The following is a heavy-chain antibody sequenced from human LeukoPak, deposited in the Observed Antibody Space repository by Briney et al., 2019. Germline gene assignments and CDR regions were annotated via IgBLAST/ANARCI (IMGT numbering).Heavy chain of an antibody. D-gene: IGHD1-26*01. J-gene: IGHJ4*02. CDR1: GDSISSYY. V-gene: IGHV4-38-2*02. CDR2: IYHSGST. Sequence: PSETLSLTCTVSGDSISSYYWSWIRQPPGKGLEWIGSIYHSGSTYYNRSLKSRVTISVDTSKNQFSLKLSSVTAADTAEYYCARPYVGATTGFDYWGQGTLVTVSS. CDR3: ARPYVGATTGFDY.